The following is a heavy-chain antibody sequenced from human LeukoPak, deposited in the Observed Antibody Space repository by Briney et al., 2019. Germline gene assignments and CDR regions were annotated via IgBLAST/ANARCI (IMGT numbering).Heavy chain of an antibody. CDR1: GYSFTNYW. Sequence: GESLKISCKGSGYSFTNYWIGWVRQIPGKGLEWMGIIYPGDSDTRYSPSFQDQITVSADKSISTAYLQWSSLQASDTAMYYCATPLNYGSGSYNFDYWGQGTLVTVSS. J-gene: IGHJ4*02. D-gene: IGHD3-10*01. CDR2: IYPGDSDT. CDR3: ATPLNYGSGSYNFDY. V-gene: IGHV5-51*01.